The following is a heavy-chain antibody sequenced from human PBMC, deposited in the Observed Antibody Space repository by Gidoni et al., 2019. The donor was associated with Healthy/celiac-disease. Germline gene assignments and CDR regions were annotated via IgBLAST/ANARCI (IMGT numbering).Heavy chain of an antibody. Sequence: QVQLVESGGGVVQPGRSLRLTCAASGFTFSSYGMHWFRQAPGKGLEWVAVIWYDGSNKYYADSVKGRFTISRDNSKNTLYLQMNSLRAEDTAVYYCARDLEVNWTPPTYYFDYWGQGTLVTVSS. J-gene: IGHJ4*02. CDR3: ARDLEVNWTPPTYYFDY. V-gene: IGHV3-33*01. D-gene: IGHD1-1*01. CDR1: GFTFSSYG. CDR2: IWYDGSNK.